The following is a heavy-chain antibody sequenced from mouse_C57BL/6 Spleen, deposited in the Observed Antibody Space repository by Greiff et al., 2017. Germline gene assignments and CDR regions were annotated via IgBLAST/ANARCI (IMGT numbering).Heavy chain of an antibody. V-gene: IGHV1-53*01. J-gene: IGHJ4*01. CDR3: ARSGYDYDDAMDY. CDR2: INPSNGGT. Sequence: VQLQQPGTELVKPGASVKLSCKASGYTFTSYWLHWVTQRPGQGLEWIGNINPSNGGTNYNEKFKSKATLTVDKSSSTAYMQLSSLTSEDSAVYYCARSGYDYDDAMDYWGQGTSVTVSS. D-gene: IGHD2-4*01. CDR1: GYTFTSYW.